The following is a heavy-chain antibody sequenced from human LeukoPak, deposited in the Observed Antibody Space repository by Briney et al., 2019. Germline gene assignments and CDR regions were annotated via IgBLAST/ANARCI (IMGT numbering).Heavy chain of an antibody. Sequence: PSETLSLTCTVSGGSISSSSSYWGWIRQPPGKGLEWIANIYFTGSTYYNSSLRSRATISIDTSKNQFSLRLNSVTAADTAVYYCARGPWQQLAHFDYWGQGTLATVSS. V-gene: IGHV4-39*07. J-gene: IGHJ4*02. CDR3: ARGPWQQLAHFDY. CDR2: IYFTGST. CDR1: GGSISSSSSY. D-gene: IGHD6-13*01.